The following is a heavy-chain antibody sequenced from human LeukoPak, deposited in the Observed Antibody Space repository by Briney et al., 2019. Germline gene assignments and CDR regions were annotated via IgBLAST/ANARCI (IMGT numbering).Heavy chain of an antibody. CDR2: ISPDGTVT. J-gene: IGHJ4*02. CDR1: GFALSDSW. Sequence: QAGGSLRLSCVASGFALSDSWMHWVRQTPGKGLVWVSHISPDGTVTNYADFVKGRFIISRDNAKNSLYLQMNSLRAEDTALYYCASGDYGLDPHFDYWGQGTLVTVSS. D-gene: IGHD4-17*01. CDR3: ASGDYGLDPHFDY. V-gene: IGHV3-74*01.